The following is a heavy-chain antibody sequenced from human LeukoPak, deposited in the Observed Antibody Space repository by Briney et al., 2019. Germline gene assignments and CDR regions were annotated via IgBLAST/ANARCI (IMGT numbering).Heavy chain of an antibody. V-gene: IGHV3-43*02. CDR3: AKGPRQQLVTRFDN. Sequence: GGSLRLSCAASGFTLDDYAMHWVRQAPGKGLEWVALISGNGGSTYYADSVKGRFTISRDTSKNTLYLHMSSLRADDTAVYYCAKGPRQQLVTRFDNWGQGTLVTVSS. J-gene: IGHJ4*02. CDR2: ISGNGGST. D-gene: IGHD6-13*01. CDR1: GFTLDDYA.